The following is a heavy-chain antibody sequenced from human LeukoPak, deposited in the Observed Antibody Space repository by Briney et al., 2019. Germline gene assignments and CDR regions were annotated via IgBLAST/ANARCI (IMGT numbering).Heavy chain of an antibody. CDR2: ISSGSSYI. CDR3: ARYSGTYRDY. J-gene: IGHJ4*02. V-gene: IGHV3-21*01. Sequence: GGSLRLSCAASGFTSSNYNMNWVRQAPGKGLEWVSSISSGSSYIFYADSVKGRFTISRDNAKNSLYLQMNSLRVEDTALYYCARYSGTYRDYWGQGTLVTVSS. CDR1: GFTSSNYN. D-gene: IGHD1-26*01.